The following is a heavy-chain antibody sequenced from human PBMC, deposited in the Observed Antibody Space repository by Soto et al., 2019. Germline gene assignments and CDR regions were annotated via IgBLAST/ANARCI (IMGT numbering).Heavy chain of an antibody. Sequence: GGSLRLSCAASGFTFSSYWMHWVRQAPGKGLVWVAHINSDGSKTSYVDSVKGRFTISRDNTRNSLYLQMISLRAEDTAVYFCAKYSDYDFNYWGQGTQVTVSS. V-gene: IGHV3-74*01. D-gene: IGHD5-12*01. CDR3: AKYSDYDFNY. CDR1: GFTFSSYW. CDR2: INSDGSKT. J-gene: IGHJ4*02.